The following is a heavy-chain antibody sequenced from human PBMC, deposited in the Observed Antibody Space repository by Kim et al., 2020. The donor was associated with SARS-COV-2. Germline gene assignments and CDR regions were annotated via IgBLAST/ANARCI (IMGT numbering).Heavy chain of an antibody. CDR3: ARVRYGCSWCYYYYGMD. D-gene: IGHD6-13*01. CDR1: GFTFSDYY. J-gene: IGHJ6*01. CDR2: ITSSSSYK. Sequence: GGSLRLSCAASGFTFSDYYMSWIRQAPGKGLEWVSYITSSSSYKNYPDSLKGRFTISRDNAKNSLYLQMNSLRAEDTAVYYCARVRYGCSWCYYYYGMD. V-gene: IGHV3-11*06.